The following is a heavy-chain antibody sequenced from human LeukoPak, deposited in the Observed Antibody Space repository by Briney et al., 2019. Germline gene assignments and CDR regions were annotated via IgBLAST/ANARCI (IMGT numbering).Heavy chain of an antibody. Sequence: GESLRISCKGSGYSFTNFWISWVRQMPGKGLEWMGRIDPSDSYTNYSPSFQGHVTISADKSVNTAYLQWSSLRASDTAMYYCARLPMTLNYFDYWGQGILVTVSS. CDR3: ARLPMTLNYFDY. V-gene: IGHV5-10-1*01. CDR2: IDPSDSYT. D-gene: IGHD3-22*01. CDR1: GYSFTNFW. J-gene: IGHJ4*02.